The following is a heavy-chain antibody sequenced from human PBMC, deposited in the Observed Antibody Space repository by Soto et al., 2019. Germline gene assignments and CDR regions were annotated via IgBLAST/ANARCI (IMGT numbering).Heavy chain of an antibody. CDR1: GYSITSVHY. J-gene: IGHJ6*02. CDR2: IHHSGST. CDR3: ARRIEMTTMKTGMDV. V-gene: IGHV4-38-2*01. Sequence: SETLSLTCDVSGYSITSVHYWGWIRQPPGKGLEWIGIIHHSGSTYYSPSLKSRVTISIDTARNRFSLKVTSVTAADTAVYYCARRIEMTTMKTGMDVWGQGTTVTVSS.